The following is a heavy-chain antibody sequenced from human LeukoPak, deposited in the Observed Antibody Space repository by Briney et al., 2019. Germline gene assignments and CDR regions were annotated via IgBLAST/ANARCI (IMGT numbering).Heavy chain of an antibody. CDR1: GFTFSSYA. D-gene: IGHD3-3*01. V-gene: IGHV3-23*01. CDR3: AKAPWITIFGVVMPHFDY. J-gene: IGHJ4*02. CDR2: ISGSGGST. Sequence: PGGSLRLSCAASGFTFSSYAMSWVRQAPGKGLEWVSAISGSGGSTYYADSVKGWFTISRDNSKNTLYLQMNSLRAEDTAIYYCAKAPWITIFGVVMPHFDYWGQGTLVTVSS.